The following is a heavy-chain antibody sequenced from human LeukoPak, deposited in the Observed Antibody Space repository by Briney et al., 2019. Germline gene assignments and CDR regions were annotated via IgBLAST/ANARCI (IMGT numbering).Heavy chain of an antibody. J-gene: IGHJ5*02. V-gene: IGHV3-23*01. CDR1: GFTFSSYA. D-gene: IGHD3-3*01. CDR2: ISGSGGST. CDR3: AKNRVVIFWSGYQNNWFDP. Sequence: GGSLRLSCAASGFTFSSYAMSWVRQAPGKGLEWVSAISGSGGSTYYAGSVKGRFTISRDNSKNTLYLQMNSLRAEDTAVYYCAKNRVVIFWSGYQNNWFDPWGQGTLVTVSS.